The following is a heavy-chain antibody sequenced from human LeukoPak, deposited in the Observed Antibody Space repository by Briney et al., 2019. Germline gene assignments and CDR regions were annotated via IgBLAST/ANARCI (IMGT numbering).Heavy chain of an antibody. CDR2: ISPDGNSA. CDR3: VSLDGVYYYHMDV. Sequence: GGSLRLSCAASGFTFNRYWMHWVRQAPGKGLVWVSRISPDGNSATYADSVKGRFTISRDNAKNTLYLQMNSLRAEDSAVYYCVSLDGVYYYHMDVWGQGTTVIVSS. D-gene: IGHD3/OR15-3a*01. V-gene: IGHV3-74*03. J-gene: IGHJ6*02. CDR1: GFTFNRYW.